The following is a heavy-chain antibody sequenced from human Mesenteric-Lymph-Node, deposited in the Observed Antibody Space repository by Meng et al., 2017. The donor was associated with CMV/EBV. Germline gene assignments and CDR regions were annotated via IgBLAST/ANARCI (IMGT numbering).Heavy chain of an antibody. Sequence: SETLSLTCTVSGGSISSYYWSWIRQPPGKGLEWIGYIYYSGSTNYNPSLKSRVTISVDTSKNQFSLKLSSVTAADTAVYYCARHLYGDPFDFWGQGTLVTVSS. CDR2: IYYSGST. J-gene: IGHJ4*02. D-gene: IGHD4-17*01. CDR1: GGSISSYY. CDR3: ARHLYGDPFDF. V-gene: IGHV4-59*01.